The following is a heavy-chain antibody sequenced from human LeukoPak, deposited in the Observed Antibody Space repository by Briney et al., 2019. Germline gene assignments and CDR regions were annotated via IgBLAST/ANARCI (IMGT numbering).Heavy chain of an antibody. CDR2: IIPILGIA. Sequence: ASVKVSCKASGGTFSSYAISWVRQAPGQGLEWMGRIIPILGIANYAQKFQGRVTVTADKSTSTAYMELSSLRSEDTAVYCCARGRIAAAGTDYWGQGTLVTVSS. D-gene: IGHD6-13*01. J-gene: IGHJ4*02. CDR1: GGTFSSYA. CDR3: ARGRIAAAGTDY. V-gene: IGHV1-69*04.